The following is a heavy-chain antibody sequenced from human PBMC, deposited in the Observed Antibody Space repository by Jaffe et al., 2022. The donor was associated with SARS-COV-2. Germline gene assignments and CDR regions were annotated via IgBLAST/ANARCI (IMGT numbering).Heavy chain of an antibody. D-gene: IGHD3-10*01. V-gene: IGHV3-30-3*01. CDR3: VRVGFGWSYGNGLDP. J-gene: IGHJ5*02. CDR1: GFSFSGYS. Sequence: ELVESGGGVVQPGRSLRLSCAASGFSFSGYSMHWVRQAPGKGLEWVAVIQHNGNDKYYADSVKGRSTISRDNSKNTLDLQMNSLRLEDTALYYCVRVGFGWSYGNGLDPWGQGTLVIVSS. CDR2: IQHNGNDK.